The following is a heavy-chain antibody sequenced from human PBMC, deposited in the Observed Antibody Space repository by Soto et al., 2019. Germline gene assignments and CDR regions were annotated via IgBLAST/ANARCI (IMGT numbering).Heavy chain of an antibody. CDR2: ISSGGDNT. V-gene: IGHV3-23*01. Sequence: GGSLRLSCAASVFTFSSHAMSWVRQAPGKGLEWVSTISSGGDNTYSADSVKGRFTISRDNSKNTLYLQMNSLRAEDTAVYYCAKDFDSYSSGRFGMDVWGQGTTVTVYS. CDR1: VFTFSSHA. D-gene: IGHD6-19*01. CDR3: AKDFDSYSSGRFGMDV. J-gene: IGHJ6*02.